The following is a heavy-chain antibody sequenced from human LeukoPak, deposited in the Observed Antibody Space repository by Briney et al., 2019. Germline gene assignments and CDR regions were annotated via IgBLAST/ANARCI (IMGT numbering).Heavy chain of an antibody. J-gene: IGHJ1*01. CDR3: ARHLGTYSSSAFQH. CDR1: EYSFTNYW. V-gene: IGHV5-51*01. CDR2: IYPGDSDT. D-gene: IGHD6-13*01. Sequence: GGSLQISFKGSEYSFTNYWIGWVRQMPGKGLEWMGIIYPGDSDTRYSPSFQGQVTISADKSISTAYLQWRSLKASDTAMYYCARHLGTYSSSAFQHWGQGTPVIVSS.